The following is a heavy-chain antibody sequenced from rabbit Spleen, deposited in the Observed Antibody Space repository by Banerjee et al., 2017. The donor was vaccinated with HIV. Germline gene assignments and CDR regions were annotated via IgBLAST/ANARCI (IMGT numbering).Heavy chain of an antibody. CDR2: IYADRSGST. Sequence: QQQLVEPGGGLVKPEGSLTLTCIASGFSFSSSYYMCWVRQAPGKGLECIACIYADRSGSTYYATWAKGRFTISKTSSTTVTLQMTSLTAADTATYFCARWGRSGDDYAHAFDPWGPGTL. V-gene: IGHV1S45*01. CDR3: ARWGRSGDDYAHAFDP. CDR1: GFSFSSSYY. D-gene: IGHD6-1*01. J-gene: IGHJ2*01.